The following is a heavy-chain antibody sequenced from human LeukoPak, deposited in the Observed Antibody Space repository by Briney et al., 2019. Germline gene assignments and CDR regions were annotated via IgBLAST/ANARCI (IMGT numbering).Heavy chain of an antibody. CDR3: ARYPSGDHEEY. V-gene: IGHV3-48*04. CDR2: ISSSSSTI. D-gene: IGHD4-17*01. Sequence: AGSLRLSCAASGFTFRSNSMNWVRQAPGKGLEWLSDISSSSSTIYYADSVKGRFTISRDNAKNSLFLQMNGLRAEDTAVYYCARYPSGDHEEYWGQGTLVTVSS. J-gene: IGHJ4*02. CDR1: GFTFRSNS.